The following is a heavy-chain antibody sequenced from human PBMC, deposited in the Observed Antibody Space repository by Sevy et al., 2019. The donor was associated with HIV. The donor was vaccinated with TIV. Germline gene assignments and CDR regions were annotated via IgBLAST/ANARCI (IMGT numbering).Heavy chain of an antibody. Sequence: GGSLRLSCAASGFTPSTYGMHWVRQAPGKGLKWVTVIGYDGSNKYYADSVKGRFTISRDNSKNTLFLQMDSLRAEDTAVYYCARDPRMYGDYLLAYFDYWGQGTLVTVSS. CDR1: GFTPSTYG. CDR3: ARDPRMYGDYLLAYFDY. D-gene: IGHD2-8*01. CDR2: IGYDGSNK. V-gene: IGHV3-33*01. J-gene: IGHJ4*02.